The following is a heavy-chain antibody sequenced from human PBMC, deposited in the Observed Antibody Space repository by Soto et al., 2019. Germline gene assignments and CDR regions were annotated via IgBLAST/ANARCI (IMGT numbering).Heavy chain of an antibody. CDR3: ASDQTGITTTGGGRIDH. Sequence: QVQLVESGGGVVQPGRSLRLSCAASGFTFSTHAMHWVRQAPGKGLECVAIVSFDGSNKYYADSVKGRFTISRDNSKNALYLPMSGLTPEDTAVYYCASDQTGITTTGGGRIDHWGQGTLVTVSS. CDR1: GFTFSTHA. J-gene: IGHJ4*02. D-gene: IGHD1-20*01. CDR2: VSFDGSNK. V-gene: IGHV3-30-3*01.